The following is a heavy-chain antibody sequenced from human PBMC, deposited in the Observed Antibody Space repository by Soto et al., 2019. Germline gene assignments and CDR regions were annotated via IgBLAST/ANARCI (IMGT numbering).Heavy chain of an antibody. V-gene: IGHV1-2*04. D-gene: IGHD3-22*01. Sequence: ASVKVSCKASGYTFTGYYMHWVRQAPGQGLEWMGWINPNSGVTNYAQKFQGWVTMTRDTSISTAYMELSRLRSDDTAVYYCARARRYYDSSGYNYYYGMDVWGQGTTVTVSS. J-gene: IGHJ6*02. CDR1: GYTFTGYY. CDR3: ARARRYYDSSGYNYYYGMDV. CDR2: INPNSGVT.